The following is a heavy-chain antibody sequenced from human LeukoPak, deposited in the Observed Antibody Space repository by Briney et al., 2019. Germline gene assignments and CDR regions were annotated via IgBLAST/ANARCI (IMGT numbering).Heavy chain of an antibody. Sequence: ASVKVSCKASGYTFTGYYMHWVRQAPGQGLEWMGWINPNSGGTNCAQKFQGRVTMTRDTSINTAYMELSSLRSEDTAVYYCARGLREGMITFGGVIGDYYYYYMDVWGKGTTVTISS. CDR2: INPNSGGT. V-gene: IGHV1-2*02. CDR3: ARGLREGMITFGGVIGDYYYYYMDV. D-gene: IGHD3-16*02. J-gene: IGHJ6*03. CDR1: GYTFTGYY.